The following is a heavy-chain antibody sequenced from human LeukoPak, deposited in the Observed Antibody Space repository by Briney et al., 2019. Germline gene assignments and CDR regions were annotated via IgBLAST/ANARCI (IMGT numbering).Heavy chain of an antibody. CDR3: AREPTVTLGGDY. D-gene: IGHD4-11*01. V-gene: IGHV1-2*02. J-gene: IGHJ4*02. CDR2: INPSSGGT. Sequence: ASVKVSCKASGYTFTCYYMHWVRQAPGQGQEWMGWINPSSGGTNYAQKFQGRVTMSRDTSISTPYMELSRLRSDDTAVYFCAREPTVTLGGDYWGQGTLVTVSS. CDR1: GYTFTCYY.